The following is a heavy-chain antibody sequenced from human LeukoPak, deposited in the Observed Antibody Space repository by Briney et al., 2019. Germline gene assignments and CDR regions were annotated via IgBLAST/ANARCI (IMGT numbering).Heavy chain of an antibody. CDR3: ARLYSSGWY. CDR1: GGSISSYY. J-gene: IGHJ4*02. D-gene: IGHD6-19*01. V-gene: IGHV4-59*08. CDR2: IYYSGST. Sequence: SETLSLTCTVSGGSISSYYWSWIRQPPGKGLEWIGYIYYSGSTNYNPSLKSRVTISVDTSKNQFSLKLSSVTAADTAVYYCARLYSSGWYWGQGTLVTVSS.